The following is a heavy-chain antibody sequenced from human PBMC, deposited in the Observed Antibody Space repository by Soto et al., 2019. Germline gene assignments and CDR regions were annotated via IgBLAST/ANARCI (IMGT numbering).Heavy chain of an antibody. J-gene: IGHJ4*02. CDR1: GFTFSSYS. V-gene: IGHV3-21*01. CDR3: ARGGLSLRYFDWLPYFDY. Sequence: GGSLRLSCAASGFTFSSYSMNWVRQAPGKGLEWVSSISSSSSYIYYADSVKGRFTISRDNAKNSLYLQMNSLRAEDTAVYYCARGGLSLRYFDWLPYFDYWGQGTLVTVS. D-gene: IGHD3-9*01. CDR2: ISSSSSYI.